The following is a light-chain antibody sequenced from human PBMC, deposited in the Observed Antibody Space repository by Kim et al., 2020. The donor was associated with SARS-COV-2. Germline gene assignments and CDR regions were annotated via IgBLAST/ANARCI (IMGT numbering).Light chain of an antibody. V-gene: IGLV2-8*01. Sequence: GQSVTISCTGTSSDVGGYNFVSWYQQHPGKAPKLMIYEVNKRPSGVPDRFSGSKSDNTASLTVSGLQAEDEADYYCSSYAGSDNYVFGTGTQVTVL. CDR2: EVN. CDR3: SSYAGSDNYV. J-gene: IGLJ1*01. CDR1: SSDVGGYNF.